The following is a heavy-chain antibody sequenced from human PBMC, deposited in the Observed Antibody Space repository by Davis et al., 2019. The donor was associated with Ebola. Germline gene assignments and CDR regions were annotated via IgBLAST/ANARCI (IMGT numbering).Heavy chain of an antibody. J-gene: IGHJ1*01. CDR3: ARAPVLLWFRELLGYFQH. Sequence: ASVTVSCKASGYTFTSYDINWLRQPTGQGLEWMGWMNPNSGNTGYAQKLQGRVTMTTDTSTSTAYMELRSLRSDDTAVYYCARAPVLLWFRELLGYFQHWGQGTLVTVSS. D-gene: IGHD3-10*01. V-gene: IGHV1-8*01. CDR2: MNPNSGNT. CDR1: GYTFTSYD.